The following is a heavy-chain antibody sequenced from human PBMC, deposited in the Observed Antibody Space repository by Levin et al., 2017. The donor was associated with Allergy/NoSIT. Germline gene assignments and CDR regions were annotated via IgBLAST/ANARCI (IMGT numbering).Heavy chain of an antibody. CDR3: ARDPRGSYSGADY. Sequence: GGSLRLSCAASGFTFSYYYMSWIRQAPGKGLEWVSYIGYSSSYTNYADSVQGRFTISRDNAKNSLYLQMNSLKAEDTAMYYCARDPRGSYSGADYWGQGTLVIVSS. CDR1: GFTFSYYY. J-gene: IGHJ4*02. CDR2: IGYSSSYT. V-gene: IGHV3-11*05. D-gene: IGHD1-26*01.